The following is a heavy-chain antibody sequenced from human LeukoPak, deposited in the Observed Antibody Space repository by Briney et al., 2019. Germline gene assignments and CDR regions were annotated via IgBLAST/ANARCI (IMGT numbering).Heavy chain of an antibody. D-gene: IGHD5-24*01. CDR2: IKQDGSEK. Sequence: GGSLRLSCAASGSTFSNYWMSWDRQPPGKGLEWVANIKQDGSEKYYVDSVKGRFTISRDNAKNSLYLQMNNLSIEDTAVYYCARDGDGYKSIPFDYWGQGALVTVSS. V-gene: IGHV3-7*01. J-gene: IGHJ4*02. CDR1: GSTFSNYW. CDR3: ARDGDGYKSIPFDY.